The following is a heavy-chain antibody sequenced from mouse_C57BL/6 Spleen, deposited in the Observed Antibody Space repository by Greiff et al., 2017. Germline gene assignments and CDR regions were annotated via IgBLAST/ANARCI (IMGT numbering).Heavy chain of an antibody. CDR3: ARSHSNYRFAY. CDR1: GYTFTSYW. CDR2: IDPSDSYT. J-gene: IGHJ3*01. V-gene: IGHV1-50*01. Sequence: QVQLKQPGAELVKPGASVKLSCKASGYTFTSYWMQWVKQRPGQGLEWIGEIDPSDSYTNYNPKFKGKATLTVDTSSSTAYMQLSSLTSEDSAVYYCARSHSNYRFAYWGQGTLVTVSA. D-gene: IGHD2-5*01.